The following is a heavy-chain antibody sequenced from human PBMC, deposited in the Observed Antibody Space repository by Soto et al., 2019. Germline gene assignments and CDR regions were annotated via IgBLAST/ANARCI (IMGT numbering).Heavy chain of an antibody. V-gene: IGHV3-15*07. CDR1: GFTFSNAG. J-gene: IGHJ4*02. Sequence: GGSLRLSSAASGFTFSNAGMNWVRQDPGKGLEWVGRIKSKTDGGKTDYAAPVKGRFTISREDSKNTLYLQMNSLKTDDTAVYYCTATYYYGSGNDYWGQGTLVTVSS. CDR3: TATYYYGSGNDY. CDR2: IKSKTDGGKT. D-gene: IGHD3-10*01.